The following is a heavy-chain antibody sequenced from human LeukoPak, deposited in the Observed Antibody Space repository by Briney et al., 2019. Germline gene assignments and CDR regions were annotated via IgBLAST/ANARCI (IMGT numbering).Heavy chain of an antibody. CDR2: IWYDGSNK. Sequence: GGSLRLSCAASGFTFSYYGMHWVRQAPGKGLEWVAVIWYDGSNKYYADSVKGRFTISRDNSKNTLYLQMNSLRAEDTAVYYCAREVDYGDYVHFDYWGQGTQVTVSS. J-gene: IGHJ4*02. V-gene: IGHV3-30*19. CDR3: AREVDYGDYVHFDY. D-gene: IGHD4-17*01. CDR1: GFTFSYYG.